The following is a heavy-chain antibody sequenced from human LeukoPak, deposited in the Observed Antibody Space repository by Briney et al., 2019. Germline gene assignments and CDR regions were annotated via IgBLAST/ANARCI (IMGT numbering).Heavy chain of an antibody. CDR3: AKSWSGVGATIWDY. D-gene: IGHD1-26*01. V-gene: IGHV3-23*01. J-gene: IGHJ4*02. CDR1: GFTFSSYA. CDR2: ISGSGGST. Sequence: PGRSLRLSCAASGFTFSSYAMSWVRQAPGKGLEWVPAISGSGGSTYYADSVKGRFTISRDNSKNTLYLQMNSLRAEDTAVYYCAKSWSGVGATIWDYWGQGTLVTVSS.